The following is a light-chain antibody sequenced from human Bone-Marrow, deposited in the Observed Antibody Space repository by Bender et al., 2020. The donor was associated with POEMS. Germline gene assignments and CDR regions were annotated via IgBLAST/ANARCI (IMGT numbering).Light chain of an antibody. CDR3: SSYGGANNVL. J-gene: IGLJ2*01. V-gene: IGLV2-8*01. CDR1: GRDVVYYNY. CDR2: DVS. Sequence: QSALTQPPSASGSPGQSVTISCTGTGRDVVYYNYVSWYQHHPGKAPKLIIYDVSQRPSGVPDRFSGSKTGNTASLSVSGLQAEDEAVYYCSSYGGANNVLFGGGTKVTVL.